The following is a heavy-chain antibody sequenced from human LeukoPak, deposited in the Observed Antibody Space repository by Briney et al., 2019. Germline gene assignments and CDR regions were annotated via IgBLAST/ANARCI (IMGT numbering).Heavy chain of an antibody. D-gene: IGHD3-16*01. CDR2: INPNSGGT. V-gene: IGHV1-2*04. CDR1: GYTFTGYY. CDR3: ARGVGGFSPYYGMDV. J-gene: IGHJ6*02. Sequence: ASVKVSCEASGYTFTGYYMHWVRQAPGQGLEWMGWINPNSGGTNYAQKFQGWVTMTRDTSITTAYMELSRLRSDDTAVYHCARGVGGFSPYYGMDVWGQGTTVTVSS.